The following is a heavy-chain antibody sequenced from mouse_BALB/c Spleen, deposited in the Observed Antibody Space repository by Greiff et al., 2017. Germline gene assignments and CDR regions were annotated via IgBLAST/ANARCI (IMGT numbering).Heavy chain of an antibody. J-gene: IGHJ4*01. V-gene: IGHV1-4*01. Sequence: VQLQESGAELARPGASVKMSCKASGYTFTSYTMHWVKQRPGQGLEWIGYINPSSGYTNYNQKFKDKATLTADKSSSTAYMQLSSLTSEDSAVYYCARSGGLYAMDYWGQGTSVTVSS. CDR2: INPSSGYT. D-gene: IGHD1-1*02. CDR1: GYTFTSYT. CDR3: ARSGGLYAMDY.